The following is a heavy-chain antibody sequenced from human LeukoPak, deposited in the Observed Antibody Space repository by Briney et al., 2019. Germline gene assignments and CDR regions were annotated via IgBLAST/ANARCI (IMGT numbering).Heavy chain of an antibody. CDR1: GGSISSYY. J-gene: IGHJ4*02. CDR3: ARTRPIYDSSGYYYEFHY. D-gene: IGHD3-22*01. V-gene: IGHV4-59*01. Sequence: SETPSLTCTVSGGSISSYYWSWIRQPPGKGLEWIGYIYYSGSTNYNPSLKSRVTISVDTSKNQFSLKLSSVTAADTAVYYCARTRPIYDSSGYYYEFHYWGQGTLVTVSS. CDR2: IYYSGST.